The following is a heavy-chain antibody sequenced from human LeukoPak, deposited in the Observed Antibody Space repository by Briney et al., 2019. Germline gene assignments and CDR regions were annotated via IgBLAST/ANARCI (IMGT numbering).Heavy chain of an antibody. CDR1: GYSFTSHY. CDR2: INPSGGST. CDR3: ARDGSYCGGDCFSLWYFDY. J-gene: IGHJ4*02. Sequence: ASVKVSCKSSGYSFTSHYIHWVRQAPGQGLEWMGIINPSGGSTSYAQKFQGRVTMTRDTSTSTVYMELSSLRSEDTAVYYCARDGSYCGGDCFSLWYFDYWGQGTLVTVSS. V-gene: IGHV1-46*01. D-gene: IGHD2-21*02.